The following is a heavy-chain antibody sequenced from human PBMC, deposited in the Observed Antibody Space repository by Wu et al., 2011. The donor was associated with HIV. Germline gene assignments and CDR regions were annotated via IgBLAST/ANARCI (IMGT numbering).Heavy chain of an antibody. V-gene: IGHV1-69*14. D-gene: IGHD3-10*01. CDR1: GGTFSSYA. Sequence: QVQLVQSGAEVKKPGSSVKVSCKASGGTFSSYALSWVRQAPGQGLEWMGGIIPMFDTANYAQKFPGRVTITADKSTSTAYMELSSLRSEDTAVYYCAIGFGEHYYYYFYIDVWGKGTTVTVSS. J-gene: IGHJ6*03. CDR2: IIPMFDTA. CDR3: AIGFGEHYYYYFYIDV.